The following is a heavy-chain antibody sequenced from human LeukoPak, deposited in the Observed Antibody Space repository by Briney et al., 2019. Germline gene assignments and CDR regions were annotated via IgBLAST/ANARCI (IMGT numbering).Heavy chain of an antibody. CDR3: ARLYGDYGEYYFDY. CDR2: IYHSGST. J-gene: IGHJ4*02. V-gene: IGHV4-38-2*02. Sequence: SETLSLTCTVSGYSISSGYYWGWIRQPPGKGLEWIGSIYHSGSTYYNPSLKSRVTISVDRSKNQFSLKLSSVTAADTAVYYCARLYGDYGEYYFDYWGQGTLVIVSS. CDR1: GYSISSGYY. D-gene: IGHD4-17*01.